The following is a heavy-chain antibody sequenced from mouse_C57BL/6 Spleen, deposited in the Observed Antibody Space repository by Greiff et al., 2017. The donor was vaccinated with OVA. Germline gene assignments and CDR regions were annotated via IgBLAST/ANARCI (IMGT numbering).Heavy chain of an antibody. Sequence: EVKLMESGPGLVKPSQSLSLTCSVTGYSITSGYYWNWIRQFPGNKLEWMGYISYDGSNNYNPSLKNRISITRDTSKNQFFLKLNSVTTEDTATYYCARAGIYYDYDDAMDYWGQGTSVTVSS. CDR1: GYSITSGYY. D-gene: IGHD2-4*01. CDR2: ISYDGSN. CDR3: ARAGIYYDYDDAMDY. J-gene: IGHJ4*01. V-gene: IGHV3-6*01.